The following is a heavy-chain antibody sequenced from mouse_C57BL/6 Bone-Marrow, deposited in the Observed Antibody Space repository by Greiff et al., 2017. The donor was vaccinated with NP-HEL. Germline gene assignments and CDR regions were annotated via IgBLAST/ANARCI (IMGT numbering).Heavy chain of an antibody. D-gene: IGHD2-3*01. J-gene: IGHJ2*01. CDR3: ATDGYYVFDY. CDR1: GYAFSSYW. V-gene: IGHV1-80*01. CDR2: IYPGDGDT. Sequence: QVTLKESGAELVKPGASVKISCKASGYAFSSYWMNWVKQRPGKGLEWIGQIYPGDGDTNYNGKFKGKATLTADKSSSTAYMQLSSLTSEDSAVYFCATDGYYVFDYWGQGTTLTVSS.